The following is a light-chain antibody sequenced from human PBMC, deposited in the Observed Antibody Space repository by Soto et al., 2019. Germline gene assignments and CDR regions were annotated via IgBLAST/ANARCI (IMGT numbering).Light chain of an antibody. V-gene: IGLV1-40*01. J-gene: IGLJ2*01. CDR3: QSYDSSLSAVV. CDR2: QNN. Sequence: QPVLTQPPSVSGAPGQRVSISCTGSSSNIGAGYDVHWYEHLQGTAPKLLIYQNNNRPSGVPDRFSGSKSGTSASLAITGLQAEDEADYYCQSYDSSLSAVVFGGGTQLTVL. CDR1: SSNIGAGYD.